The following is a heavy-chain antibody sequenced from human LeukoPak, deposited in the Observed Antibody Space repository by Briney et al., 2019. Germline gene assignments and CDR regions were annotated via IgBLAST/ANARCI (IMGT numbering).Heavy chain of an antibody. V-gene: IGHV4-59*01. D-gene: IGHD4-23*01. J-gene: IGHJ4*02. CDR1: GGSMSSYY. CDR3: ARGRSGFGGNSDY. CDR2: IYYSGSP. Sequence: SETLSLTCTVSGGSMSSYYWNWIRQPPGKGLEWIGYIYYSGSPTYNPSLQSRVTISVDTPKNQFSLKLSSVTAADTAVYYCARGRSGFGGNSDYWGQGTLVTVSS.